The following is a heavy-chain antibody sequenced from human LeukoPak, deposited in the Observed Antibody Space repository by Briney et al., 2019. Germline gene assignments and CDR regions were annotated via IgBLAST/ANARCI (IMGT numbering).Heavy chain of an antibody. D-gene: IGHD2-2*01. V-gene: IGHV3-23*01. CDR1: GFTFSSYA. J-gene: IGHJ4*02. CDR2: ISSGGGRT. CDR3: AKALSTSFDFDY. Sequence: PGGSLRLSCEASGFTFSSYAMSLVRQAPGKGLEWVSGISSGGGRTYYADSVKGRFTISRDNSKNTLYLQMNSLRAEDTAVYYCAKALSTSFDFDYWGQGTLVTVSS.